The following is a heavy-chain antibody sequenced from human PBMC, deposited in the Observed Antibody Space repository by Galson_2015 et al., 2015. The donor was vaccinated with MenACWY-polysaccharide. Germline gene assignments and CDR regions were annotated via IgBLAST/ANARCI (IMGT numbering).Heavy chain of an antibody. D-gene: IGHD2-15*01. Sequence: SVKVSCKASGYSFVSYDINWVRQASGRGLEWVGLMNPNSGDTTYAQKFQGRFTMTRNTSIDTAYMEVTSLTSDDTAVYYCARGRCSGASCYPFYYYGMDVWGQGTTVTVSS. J-gene: IGHJ6*02. CDR2: MNPNSGDT. CDR1: GYSFVSYD. CDR3: ARGRCSGASCYPFYYYGMDV. V-gene: IGHV1-8*01.